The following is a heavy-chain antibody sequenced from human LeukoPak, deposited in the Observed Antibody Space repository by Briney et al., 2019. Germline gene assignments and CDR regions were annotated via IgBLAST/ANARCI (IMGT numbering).Heavy chain of an antibody. CDR3: AKGERVGNHYDSSGYYPFDY. CDR2: ISGSGGST. V-gene: IGHV3-23*01. CDR1: GFTFSSYA. J-gene: IGHJ4*02. D-gene: IGHD3-22*01. Sequence: PGASLRLSCAASGFTFSSYAMSWVRQAPGKGLEWVSAISGSGGSTYYADSVKGRFTISRDNSKNTLYLQMNSLRAEDTAVYYCAKGERVGNHYDSSGYYPFDYWGQGTLVTVSS.